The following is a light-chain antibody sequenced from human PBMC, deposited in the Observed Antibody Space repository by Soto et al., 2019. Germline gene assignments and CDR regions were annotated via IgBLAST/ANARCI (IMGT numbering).Light chain of an antibody. CDR2: DNT. V-gene: IGLV1-51*01. CDR3: GTWDTSLSTFYV. CDR1: SSNIESNS. J-gene: IGLJ1*01. Sequence: QSVLTQPPSVSAAPGQTVTISCAGRSSNIESNSVSWYQHLPGAAPKLLIFDNTKRPSDIPDRFSGFKSGTSATLDIAGLQTGDEADYYCGTWDTSLSTFYVFGTGTKLTVL.